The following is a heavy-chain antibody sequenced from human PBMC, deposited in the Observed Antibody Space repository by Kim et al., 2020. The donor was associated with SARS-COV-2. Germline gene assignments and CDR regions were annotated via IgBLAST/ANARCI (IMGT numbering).Heavy chain of an antibody. J-gene: IGHJ3*02. V-gene: IGHV3-15*01. CDR3: TTEATMIVVGDAFDS. Sequence: APVKGRLTISRDDSKNTLYLQMNSLKTEDTAVYYCTTEATMIVVGDAFDSWGQGTMVTVSS. D-gene: IGHD3-22*01.